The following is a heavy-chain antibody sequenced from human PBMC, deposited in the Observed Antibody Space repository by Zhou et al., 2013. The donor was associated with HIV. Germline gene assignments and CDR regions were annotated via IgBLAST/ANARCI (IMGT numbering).Heavy chain of an antibody. J-gene: IGHJ3*02. CDR1: GYTFTGYY. Sequence: QVQLVQSGAEVKKPGASVKVSCKASGYTFTGYYMHWVRQAPGQGLEWMGWINPNSGGTNYAQKFQGRVTMTRDTSISTAYMELSRLRSDDTAVYYCARDRGSGWHTTGFWDAFDIWGQGTMVTVSS. V-gene: IGHV1-2*02. D-gene: IGHD6-19*01. CDR3: ARDRGSGWHTTGFWDAFDI. CDR2: INPNSGGT.